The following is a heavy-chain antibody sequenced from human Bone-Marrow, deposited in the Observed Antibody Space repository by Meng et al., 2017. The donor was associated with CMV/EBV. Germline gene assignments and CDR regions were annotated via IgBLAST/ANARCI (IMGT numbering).Heavy chain of an antibody. J-gene: IGHJ5*01. D-gene: IGHD6-6*01. V-gene: IGHV3-21*01. CDR2: IRSNSIYI. CDR1: GFIFSSYA. CDR3: ATAYSSYPGFLHNWFDS. Sequence: GESLKISCAASGFIFSSYAMNWVRQAPGKGLEWVSSIRSNSIYIYYADSVKGRFTISRDNARNSLYLQMNSLRAEDTAVYYCATAYSSYPGFLHNWFDSWGQGTLVTVSS.